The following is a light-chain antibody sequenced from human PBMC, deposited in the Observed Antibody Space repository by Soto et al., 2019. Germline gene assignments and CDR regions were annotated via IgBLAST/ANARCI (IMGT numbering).Light chain of an antibody. CDR1: QSVSSSY. CDR3: QQYGSSPWT. J-gene: IGKJ1*01. V-gene: IGKV3-20*01. Sequence: EIVLTQSPGTLSLSPGERATLSCRASQSVSSSYLAWYQQKPGPAPRLLIYGASSRATGVPDRISGSGSGTAFTPTISSLEHEDFAVYYCQQYGSSPWTFGQGTKVEIK. CDR2: GAS.